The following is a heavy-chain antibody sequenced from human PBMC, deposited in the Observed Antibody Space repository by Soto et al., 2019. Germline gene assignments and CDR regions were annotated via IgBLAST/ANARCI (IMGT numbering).Heavy chain of an antibody. CDR3: ARRIWTGALDY. V-gene: IGHV4-39*01. CDR1: GGSISSSSYY. J-gene: IGHJ4*02. CDR2: IYYSGST. Sequence: LSVTCSVSGGSISSSSYYWGWIRQPPGKGLEWIGSIYYSGSTYYNPSLKSRVTISVDTSKNQFSLKLSSVTAADTAVYYCARRIWTGALDYWGQGTLVTVSS. D-gene: IGHD7-27*01.